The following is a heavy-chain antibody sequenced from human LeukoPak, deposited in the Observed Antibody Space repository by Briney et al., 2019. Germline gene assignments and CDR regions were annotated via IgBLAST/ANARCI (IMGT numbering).Heavy chain of an antibody. CDR3: ARGRFYPPFDY. CDR2: IYYSGST. V-gene: IGHV4-39*01. J-gene: IGHJ4*02. Sequence: PSETLSLTCTVSGGSISSSSYYWGWIRQPPGKGLEWIGSIYYSGSTYYNPSLKSRVTISVDTSKNQFSLKLSSVTAADTAVYYCARGRFYPPFDYWGQGTLVTVSS. CDR1: GGSISSSSYY. D-gene: IGHD2/OR15-2a*01.